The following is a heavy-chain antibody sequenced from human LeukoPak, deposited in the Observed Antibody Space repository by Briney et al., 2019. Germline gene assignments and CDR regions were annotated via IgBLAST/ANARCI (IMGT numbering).Heavy chain of an antibody. D-gene: IGHD6-13*01. CDR2: ISYDGSHK. V-gene: IGHV3-30*18. Sequence: GGSLRLSCAASGFTVSNSYMTWVRQAPGKGLEWVAVISYDGSHKYYADSVKGRFTISGDNSKNTLYLQMNSLRAEDTAVYYCAKEVQQLVYAFDIWGQGTMVTVSS. CDR3: AKEVQQLVYAFDI. J-gene: IGHJ3*02. CDR1: GFTVSNSY.